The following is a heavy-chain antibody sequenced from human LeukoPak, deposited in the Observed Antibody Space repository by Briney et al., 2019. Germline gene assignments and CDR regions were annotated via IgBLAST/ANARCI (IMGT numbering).Heavy chain of an antibody. D-gene: IGHD4-23*01. CDR1: GFTFSSYS. Sequence: GGSLRLSCAASGFTFSSYSMNWVRQAPGKGLEWVSSISSRSSYIYYADSVKGRFTISRDNAKNSLCLQMNSLRAEDKAVYYCEREVYGGNPPHWGQGTLVTVSS. CDR3: EREVYGGNPPH. V-gene: IGHV3-21*01. CDR2: ISSRSSYI. J-gene: IGHJ4*02.